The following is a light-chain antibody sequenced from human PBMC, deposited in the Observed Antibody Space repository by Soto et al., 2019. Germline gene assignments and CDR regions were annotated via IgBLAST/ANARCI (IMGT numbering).Light chain of an antibody. J-gene: IGLJ2*01. Sequence: QSVLTQPASVSGSPGQSITISCTGTSSDVGGHNYVSWYQQHPGKAPKLTIYEVSNRPSGVSNRCSGSKSGNTASLTISGLQAEDEADYYCSSYASSSTLVFGGGTKLTVL. CDR3: SSYASSSTLV. V-gene: IGLV2-14*01. CDR1: SSDVGGHNY. CDR2: EVS.